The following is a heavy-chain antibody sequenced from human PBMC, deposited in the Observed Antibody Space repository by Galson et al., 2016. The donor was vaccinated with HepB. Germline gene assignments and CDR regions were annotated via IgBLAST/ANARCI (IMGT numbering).Heavy chain of an antibody. CDR1: GFTVSNNY. CDR3: AREDTVSQATFDL. J-gene: IGHJ3*01. Sequence: LRLSCAASGFTVSNNYMSWVRQAPGKGLEWVSVIYSGDSAYYADSVKGRFTISRDNSKNTLYLQMNSLRAEDTALYYCAREDTVSQATFDLWGQGTMVIVSS. V-gene: IGHV3-53*01. CDR2: IYSGDSA.